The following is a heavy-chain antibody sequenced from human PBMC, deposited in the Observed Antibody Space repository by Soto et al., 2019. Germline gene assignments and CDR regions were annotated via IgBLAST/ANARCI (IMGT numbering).Heavy chain of an antibody. CDR1: GFTFSSYA. J-gene: IGHJ6*03. CDR3: AKDDYGDYYFMVPYMDV. D-gene: IGHD4-17*01. Sequence: EVQLLESGGGLVQPGGSLRLSCAASGFTFSSYAMSWVRQAPGKGLEWVSAISGSGGSTYYADSVKGRFTISRDNSKNTLYLQMNSLRAEDTAVSYCAKDDYGDYYFMVPYMDVWGKGTTVTVSS. V-gene: IGHV3-23*01. CDR2: ISGSGGST.